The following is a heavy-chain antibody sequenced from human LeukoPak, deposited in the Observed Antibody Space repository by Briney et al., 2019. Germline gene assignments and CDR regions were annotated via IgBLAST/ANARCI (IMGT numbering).Heavy chain of an antibody. Sequence: SETLSLTCTVSGGSISSYYWSWIRQPPGKGLEWIGYIYYSGSTNYKPSLKSRVTISVDTSKNQFSLKLSSVTAADTAVYYCARHMGLGYTYFYPYFDYWGQGTLVTVSS. CDR2: IYYSGST. D-gene: IGHD1-1*01. J-gene: IGHJ4*01. V-gene: IGHV4-59*08. CDR3: ARHMGLGYTYFYPYFDY. CDR1: GGSISSYY.